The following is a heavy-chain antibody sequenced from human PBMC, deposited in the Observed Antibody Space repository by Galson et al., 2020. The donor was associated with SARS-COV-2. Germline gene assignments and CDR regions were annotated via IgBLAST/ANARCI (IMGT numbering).Heavy chain of an antibody. CDR3: ARVPRRAAAGRGLGYYYGMDV. V-gene: IGHV4-34*01. CDR1: GGSFSGYY. J-gene: IGHJ6*02. D-gene: IGHD6-13*01. CDR2: INHSGST. Sequence: SETLSLTCAVYGGSFSGYYWSWIRQPPGKGLEWIGEINHSGSTNYNPSLKSRVTISVDTSKNQFSLKLSSVTAADTAVYYCARVPRRAAAGRGLGYYYGMDVWGQGTTVTVSS.